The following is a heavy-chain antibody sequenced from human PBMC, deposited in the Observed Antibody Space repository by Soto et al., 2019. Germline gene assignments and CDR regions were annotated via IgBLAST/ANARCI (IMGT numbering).Heavy chain of an antibody. CDR2: ISGNSGKI. D-gene: IGHD3-10*01. CDR3: AKDNYYGSGTYGYFYYMGV. J-gene: IGHJ6*03. Sequence: GGSLRLSCAASGFPFDDYAMHWVRQAPGKGLEWVSGISGNSGKIAYADSVKGRFTISRDSAKNSLYLQMSSLRADDTALYFCAKDNYYGSGTYGYFYYMGVWGKGTTVTVSS. V-gene: IGHV3-9*01. CDR1: GFPFDDYA.